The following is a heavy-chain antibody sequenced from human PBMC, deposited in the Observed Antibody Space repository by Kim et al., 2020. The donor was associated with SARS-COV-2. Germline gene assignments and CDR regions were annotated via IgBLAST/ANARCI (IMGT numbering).Heavy chain of an antibody. D-gene: IGHD4-17*01. CDR1: GGSISSYY. V-gene: IGHV4-59*13. CDR2: IYYSGST. CDR3: ARGQPYGGGYYFDY. J-gene: IGHJ4*02. Sequence: SETLSLTCTVSGGSISSYYWSWIRQPPGKGLEWIGFIYYSGSTNYNPSLTSRVTISVDTSKNQFSLKLSSVTAADTAVYYCARGQPYGGGYYFDYWGQGTLVTVSS.